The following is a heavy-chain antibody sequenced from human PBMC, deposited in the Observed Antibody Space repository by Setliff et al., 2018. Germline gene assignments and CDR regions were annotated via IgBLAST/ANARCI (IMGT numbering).Heavy chain of an antibody. V-gene: IGHV1-18*01. CDR2: ISAYNGNT. J-gene: IGHJ4*02. Sequence: SVKVSCKASGGTFSIYTISWVRQAPGQGLEWMGWISAYNGNTNYAQKLQGRVTMTTDTSASTAYMELRSLRSDDTAVYYCARGNSNYYLFDYWGQGTLVTVSS. CDR3: ARGNSNYYLFDY. CDR1: GGTFSIYT. D-gene: IGHD4-4*01.